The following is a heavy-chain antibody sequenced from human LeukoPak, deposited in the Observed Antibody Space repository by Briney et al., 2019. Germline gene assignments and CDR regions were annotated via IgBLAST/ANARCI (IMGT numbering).Heavy chain of an antibody. V-gene: IGHV3-74*01. CDR2: IHRDGSYT. D-gene: IGHD6-19*01. J-gene: IGHJ4*02. CDR3: ATSPVAGLD. CDR1: GFTFSSFW. Sequence: GGSLRLSCAASGFTFSSFWMQWVRQAPGKGLVWVSRIHRDGSYTTYADSVKGRFTISRDNAKNTLYLQMNSLRADDTAVYFCATSPVAGLDWGQGTLVTVSS.